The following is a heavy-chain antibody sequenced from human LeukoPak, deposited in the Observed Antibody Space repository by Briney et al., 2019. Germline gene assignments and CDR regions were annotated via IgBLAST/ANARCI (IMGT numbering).Heavy chain of an antibody. CDR3: SRSLDY. Sequence: GGSLRLSCAASGFPFSGYWTDWVRQAPGKGMEWVANIKQDGSEEYYADSVKGRFTISRDNAKNSLYLQMNSLRAEDTAVYYCSRSLDYWGQGALVTVSS. V-gene: IGHV3-7*01. CDR2: IKQDGSEE. CDR1: GFPFSGYW. J-gene: IGHJ4*02.